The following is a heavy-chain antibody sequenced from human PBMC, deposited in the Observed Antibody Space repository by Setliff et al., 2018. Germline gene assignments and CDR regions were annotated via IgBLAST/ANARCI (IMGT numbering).Heavy chain of an antibody. J-gene: IGHJ3*02. Sequence: PSETLSLTCTVSGGSISSYYWSWIRQPAWKGLEWIGHIYIGGSTNYNPSLKSRVTISVDTSKNQFYLKLSSVTAADTAVYYCARKGISALSGAFDMWGQGTRVTVS. D-gene: IGHD1-26*01. V-gene: IGHV4-4*07. CDR1: GGSISSYY. CDR3: ARKGISALSGAFDM. CDR2: IYIGGST.